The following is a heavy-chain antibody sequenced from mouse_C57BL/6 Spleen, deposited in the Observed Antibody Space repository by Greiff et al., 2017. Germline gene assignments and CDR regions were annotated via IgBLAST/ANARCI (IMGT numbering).Heavy chain of an antibody. CDR1: GYTFTDYN. J-gene: IGHJ2*01. V-gene: IGHV1-18*01. CDR2: INPNNGGT. Sequence: VPLQQSGPELVKPGASVKIPCKASGYTFTDYNMDWVKQSHGKSLEWIGDINPNNGGTIYNQKFKGKATLTVDKSSSTAYMELRSLTSDDTAVYYCARSDYYGSSSFDYWGQGATLTVSS. CDR3: ARSDYYGSSSFDY. D-gene: IGHD1-1*01.